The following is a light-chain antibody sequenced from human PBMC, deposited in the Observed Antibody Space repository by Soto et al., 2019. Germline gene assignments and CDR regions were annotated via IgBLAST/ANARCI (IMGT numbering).Light chain of an antibody. Sequence: DIQMTQSPSSLSASVGDRVTITCRASQEIGGYLNWYQQKPGKAPKLLIYDASSLESGVPSRFSGSGSGTEFTLTISSLQPDDFATYYCQQYNSYSWTFGQGTKVDIK. CDR3: QQYNSYSWT. V-gene: IGKV1-5*01. CDR1: QEIGGY. CDR2: DAS. J-gene: IGKJ1*01.